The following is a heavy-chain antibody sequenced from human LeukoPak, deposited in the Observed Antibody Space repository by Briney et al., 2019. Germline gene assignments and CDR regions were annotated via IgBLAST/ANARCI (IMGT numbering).Heavy chain of an antibody. CDR3: AKRVYDILTGCDY. V-gene: IGHV3-23*01. J-gene: IGHJ4*02. CDR1: GFTFSSYA. Sequence: GGSLRLSCAASGFTFSSYAMSWVRQAPGKGLEWVSAISGSGGSTYYADSVKGRFTISRDNSKNTLYLQMNSLRAEDTAIYYCAKRVYDILTGCDYWGQGTLVTVSS. CDR2: ISGSGGST. D-gene: IGHD3-9*01.